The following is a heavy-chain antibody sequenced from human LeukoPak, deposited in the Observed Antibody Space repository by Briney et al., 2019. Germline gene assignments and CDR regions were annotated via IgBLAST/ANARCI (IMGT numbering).Heavy chain of an antibody. CDR3: VRDRHGYYFDSSDYYPLGY. CDR1: GFTFSIFG. Sequence: PGRSLRLSCAASGFTFSIFGMHWVRQAPGKGLEWLAFIGFDGREKYHIDSVKGRFTISRDDSMNTLHLQMDSLRAEDTAVYFCVRDRHGYYFDSSDYYPLGYWGQGTLVTVSS. D-gene: IGHD3-22*01. J-gene: IGHJ4*02. V-gene: IGHV3-33*01. CDR2: IGFDGREK.